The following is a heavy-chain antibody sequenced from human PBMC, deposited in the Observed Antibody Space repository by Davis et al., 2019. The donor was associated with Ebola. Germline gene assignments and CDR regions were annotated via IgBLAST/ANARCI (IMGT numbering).Heavy chain of an antibody. D-gene: IGHD1/OR15-1a*01. CDR3: ARVSNKFGMDV. J-gene: IGHJ6*02. CDR1: GFTFSSYA. Sequence: GESLKISCAASGFTFSSYAMHWVRQAPGKGLEWVAVISYDGSNKYYADSVKGRFTISRDNSKNTLYLQMNSLRAEDTAVHYCARVSNKFGMDVWGQGTTVTVSS. V-gene: IGHV3-30-3*01. CDR2: ISYDGSNK.